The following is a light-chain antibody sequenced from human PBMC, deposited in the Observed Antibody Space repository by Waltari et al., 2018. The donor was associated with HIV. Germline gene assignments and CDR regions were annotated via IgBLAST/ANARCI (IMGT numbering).Light chain of an antibody. CDR1: QNIGTS. CDR3: QQYETYYT. V-gene: IGKV1-5*03. CDR2: QAS. Sequence: DIRMTQTPSTLSAAVRDTVTITCRASQNIGTSLAWYQQKSGKAPALLIYQASTLQNGVSSRFSGSGSGTEFTLTITSLQRDDFATYFCQQYETYYTFGQGCRLEMK. J-gene: IGKJ2*01.